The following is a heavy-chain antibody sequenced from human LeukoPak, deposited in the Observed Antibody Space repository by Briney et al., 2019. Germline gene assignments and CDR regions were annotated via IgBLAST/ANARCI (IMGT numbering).Heavy chain of an antibody. CDR2: IWYDGSNK. J-gene: IGHJ4*02. Sequence: PGGSLRLSCAASGFTFSNYGMHWVRQAPGKGLEWVALIWYDGSNKYYADSVKGRFTISRDNSKNTLYLQMNSLRAEDTAVYYCAKQSSRRELLLDYWGQGTLVTVSS. CDR1: GFTFSNYG. CDR3: AKQSSRRELLLDY. D-gene: IGHD1-26*01. V-gene: IGHV3-33*06.